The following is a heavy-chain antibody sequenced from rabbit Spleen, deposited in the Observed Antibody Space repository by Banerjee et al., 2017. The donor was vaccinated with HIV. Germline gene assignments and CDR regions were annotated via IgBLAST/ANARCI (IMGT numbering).Heavy chain of an antibody. CDR2: INAITGKA. D-gene: IGHD1-1*01. Sequence: QEHLVESGGGLVQPGGSLKLSCTASGFSFSNKAVMCWVRQAPGKGLEWIACINAITGKAVYASWAKGRFTFSKTSSTTVTLQMTSLTAADTATYFCARDLVAVIGWNFNLWGPGTLVTVS. CDR3: ARDLVAVIGWNFNL. J-gene: IGHJ4*01. CDR1: GFSFSNKAV. V-gene: IGHV1S45*01.